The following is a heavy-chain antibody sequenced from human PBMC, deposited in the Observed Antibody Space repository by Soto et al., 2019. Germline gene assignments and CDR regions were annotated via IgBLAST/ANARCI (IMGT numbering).Heavy chain of an antibody. CDR1: GFSFSTYW. J-gene: IGHJ5*02. D-gene: IGHD6-13*01. Sequence: EVQLVESGGGLVQPGGSLRLSCAASGFSFSTYWMAWVRQAPGKGLEWVANIDQGGGEQYYVDSGWGRFTISRDNAKNSLYLQMNSLRAEDTAIYYCARGVNWFDPWGQGTLVSVSS. V-gene: IGHV3-7*05. CDR3: ARGVNWFDP. CDR2: IDQGGGEQ.